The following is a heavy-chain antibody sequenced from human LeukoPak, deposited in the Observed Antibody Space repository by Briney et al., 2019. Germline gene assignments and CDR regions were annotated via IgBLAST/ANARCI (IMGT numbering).Heavy chain of an antibody. CDR2: IYPGDSDT. V-gene: IGHV5-51*01. J-gene: IGHJ4*02. CDR1: GYSFTSYW. D-gene: IGHD6-19*01. CDR3: ARRIGSGWSDY. Sequence: GESLKISCKGSGYSFTSYWIAWVRQMPGKGLEWMGLIYPGDSDTRYNPSFQGQVTISADKSISTAYLQWSSLKASDTAIYYCARRIGSGWSDYWGQGTLVTVSS.